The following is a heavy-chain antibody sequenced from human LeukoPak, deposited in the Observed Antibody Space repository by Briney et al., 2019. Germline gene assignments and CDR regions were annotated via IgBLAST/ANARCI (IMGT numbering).Heavy chain of an antibody. CDR3: ARDKGSDEGSKFDH. CDR2: LYSGGGT. Sequence: GGSLRLSCAASGFAVSDSFMTWVRQAPGKGLEWVSVLYSGGGTFYADSVKGRFTISRDNSKNMLYLQMNSLRAEDTAVYYCARDKGSDEGSKFDHWGQGTLVTVSS. CDR1: GFAVSDSF. V-gene: IGHV3-53*01. J-gene: IGHJ4*02.